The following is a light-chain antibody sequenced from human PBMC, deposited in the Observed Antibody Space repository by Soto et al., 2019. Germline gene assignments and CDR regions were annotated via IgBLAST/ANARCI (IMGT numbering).Light chain of an antibody. V-gene: IGKV1-39*01. CDR1: QSISSY. J-gene: IGKJ5*01. CDR3: QQSYSTLSG. Sequence: DIQMTQSPSSLSASVGDRVTITCRASQSISSYLNWYQQKPGKAPKLLIYAASSLQSGVPSRFSGSGSGTDFTLTISSLQHEDFATYYCQQSYSTLSGFGQGTRLEIK. CDR2: AAS.